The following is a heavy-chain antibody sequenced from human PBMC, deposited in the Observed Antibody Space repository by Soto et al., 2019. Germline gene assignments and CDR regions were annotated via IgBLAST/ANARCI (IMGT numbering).Heavy chain of an antibody. CDR2: ISYDGSNK. J-gene: IGHJ6*02. CDR1: GFTFSSYG. Sequence: QVQLVESGGGVVQPGRSLRLSCAASGFTFSSYGMHWVRQAPGKGLEWVAVISYDGSNKYYADSVKGRFTISRDNSKNTLYLQMNSLRAEDTAVYYCAKDRGDRESSGRSGMDVWGQGTTVTVSS. CDR3: AKDRGDRESSGRSGMDV. D-gene: IGHD3-10*01. V-gene: IGHV3-30*18.